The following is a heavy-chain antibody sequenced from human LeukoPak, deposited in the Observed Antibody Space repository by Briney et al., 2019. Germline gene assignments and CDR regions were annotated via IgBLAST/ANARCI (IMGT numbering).Heavy chain of an antibody. J-gene: IGHJ4*02. D-gene: IGHD3-22*01. V-gene: IGHV4-34*01. CDR1: GGSFSGYY. CDR2: INHSGST. CDR3: ASKGDSSGYYYFDY. Sequence: SETLSLTCAVYGGSFSGYYWSWIRQPPGKGLEWIGEINHSGSTNYNPSLKSRVTISVDTSKNQISLKLSSVTAANTAVYYCASKGDSSGYYYFDYWGQGTLVTVSS.